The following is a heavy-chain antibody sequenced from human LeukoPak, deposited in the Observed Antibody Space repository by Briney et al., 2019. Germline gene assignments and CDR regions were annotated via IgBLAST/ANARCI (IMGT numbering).Heavy chain of an antibody. CDR1: GGSISSYY. V-gene: IGHV4-59*08. Sequence: SETLSLTCTVSGGSISSYYWSWIRQPPGQGLEWIGYIYYSGTTNSNPSLKSRVTISVDTSKNQFSLRLSSVTAADTAVYYCASVNSGIQFGWFDPWGQGTLVTVSS. D-gene: IGHD1-26*01. CDR3: ASVNSGIQFGWFDP. J-gene: IGHJ5*02. CDR2: IYYSGTT.